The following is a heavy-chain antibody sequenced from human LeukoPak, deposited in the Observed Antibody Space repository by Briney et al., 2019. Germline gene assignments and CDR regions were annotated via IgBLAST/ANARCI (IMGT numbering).Heavy chain of an antibody. CDR2: ISYDGSNK. J-gene: IGHJ4*02. CDR1: GFTFSSYA. V-gene: IGHV3-30-3*01. D-gene: IGHD3-3*01. CDR3: AREEIFGVVIIGIDY. Sequence: GGSLRLSCAASGFTFSSYAMDGGREAPGKGLEWVAVISYDGSNKYYADSVKGRLTISRDNSKYTLYLQMNRLRAEDTAVYSCAREEIFGVVIIGIDYWGQGTLVTVSS.